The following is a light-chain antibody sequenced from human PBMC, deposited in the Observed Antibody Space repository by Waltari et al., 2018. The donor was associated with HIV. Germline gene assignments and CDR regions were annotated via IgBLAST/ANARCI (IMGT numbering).Light chain of an antibody. Sequence: SNNKNYLAWYQQKPGQPPKLLIYWASTRESGVPDRFSGSESGTNFTLTITSLQAEDVAVYYCQQHYRVPWTFGQGTKVEIK. CDR3: QQHYRVPWT. J-gene: IGKJ1*01. CDR2: WAS. V-gene: IGKV4-1*01. CDR1: SNNKNY.